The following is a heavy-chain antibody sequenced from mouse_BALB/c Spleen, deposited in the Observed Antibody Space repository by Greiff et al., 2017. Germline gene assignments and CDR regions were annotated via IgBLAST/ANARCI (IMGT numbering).Heavy chain of an antibody. D-gene: IGHD4-1*01. CDR3: ARGGNWDGEWFAY. Sequence: QVQLKQSGPGLVAPSQSLSITCTVSGFSLTSYGVHWVRQPPGKGLEWLGVIWAGGSTNYNSALMSRLSISEDNSKSQVFLKMNSLQTDDTAMYYCARGGNWDGEWFAYWGQGTLVTVSA. CDR2: IWAGGST. J-gene: IGHJ3*01. CDR1: GFSLTSYG. V-gene: IGHV2-9*02.